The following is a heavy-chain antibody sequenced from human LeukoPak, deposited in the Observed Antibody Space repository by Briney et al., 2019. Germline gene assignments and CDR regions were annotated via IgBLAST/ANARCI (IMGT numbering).Heavy chain of an antibody. CDR2: MNQGGSEK. J-gene: IGHJ6*02. D-gene: IGHD3-16*02. V-gene: IGHV3-7*04. Sequence: PGGSLRLSCAASGFTFSNYWMSWVRQAPGKGLEWVANMNQGGSEKYYVDSVKGRFTISRDNANNSLYLQMNSLRAEDTAVYYCARGLYGDYYYYGLDVWGQGTTVTVSS. CDR3: ARGLYGDYYYYGLDV. CDR1: GFTFSNYW.